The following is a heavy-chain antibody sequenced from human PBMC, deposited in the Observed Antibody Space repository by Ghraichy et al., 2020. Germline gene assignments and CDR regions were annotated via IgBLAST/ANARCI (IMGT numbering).Heavy chain of an antibody. CDR3: AREVAARVGYAFDI. D-gene: IGHD6-6*01. CDR2: IYSGGST. V-gene: IGHV3-66*02. CDR1: GFTVSSNY. J-gene: IGHJ3*02. Sequence: GGSLRLSCAASGFTVSSNYMSWVRQAPGKGLEWVSVIYSGGSTYYADSVKGRFTISRDNSKNTLYLQMNSLRAEDTAVYYCAREVAARVGYAFDIWGQGTMVTVSS.